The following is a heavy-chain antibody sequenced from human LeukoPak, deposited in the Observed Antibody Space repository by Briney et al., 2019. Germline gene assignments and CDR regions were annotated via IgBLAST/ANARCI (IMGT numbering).Heavy chain of an antibody. CDR1: GFTFDSFG. CDR2: ISFDGSNK. J-gene: IGHJ4*02. V-gene: IGHV3-30*18. Sequence: PGRSLRLSCAASGFTFDSFGMHWVRQAPGKGLEWVAVISFDGSNKYFADSVKGRFSISRDNSKNTLDLQMNSLRAEDTAVDYCAKDFHTVTTFDYWGQGTLVTVSS. CDR3: AKDFHTVTTFDY. D-gene: IGHD4-11*01.